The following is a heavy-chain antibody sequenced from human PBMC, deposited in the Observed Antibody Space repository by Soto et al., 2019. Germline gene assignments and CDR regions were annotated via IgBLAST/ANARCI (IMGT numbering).Heavy chain of an antibody. D-gene: IGHD3-3*01. Sequence: GGSLILSCAASGFTFSSYSMSWVRQAPGKGLEWVSAISGSGGSTYYADSVKGRFTISRDNSKNTLYLQMNSLRAEDTAVYYCAKLTDYDFWSGYPWGQGTLVTVSS. J-gene: IGHJ5*02. CDR1: GFTFSSYS. CDR2: ISGSGGST. V-gene: IGHV3-23*01. CDR3: AKLTDYDFWSGYP.